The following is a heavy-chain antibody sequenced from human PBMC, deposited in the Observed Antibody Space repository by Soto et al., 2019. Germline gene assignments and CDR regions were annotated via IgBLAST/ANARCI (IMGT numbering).Heavy chain of an antibody. CDR1: GGSISSGGYY. CDR2: IYYSGST. V-gene: IGHV4-31*03. CDR3: AREYCSSTSCYIGWFDP. J-gene: IGHJ5*02. D-gene: IGHD2-2*02. Sequence: QVQLQESGPGLVKPSQTLSLTCTVSGGSISSGGYYWSWIRQHPGKGLEWIGYIYYSGSTYYNPSLKSRVTISVDTSKNQFSLKLSSVTAADTAVYYCAREYCSSTSCYIGWFDPWGQGTLVTVSS.